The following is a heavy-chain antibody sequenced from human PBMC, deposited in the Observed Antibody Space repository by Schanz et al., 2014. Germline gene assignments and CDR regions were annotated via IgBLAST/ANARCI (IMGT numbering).Heavy chain of an antibody. CDR1: GYTFTNYV. CDR2: ISPYNGNT. J-gene: IGHJ4*02. D-gene: IGHD6-19*01. Sequence: QVRLVQSGAELKMPGATVKVSCETSGYTFTNYVVSWVRQAPGQGLGWVAGISPYNGNTAYAQNLKGRVRMTTDTSTATAYMELRSLRFDDTAVYYCAKGAGAGWYYAFDWWGQGTLVTVSS. CDR3: AKGAGAGWYYAFDW. V-gene: IGHV1-18*01.